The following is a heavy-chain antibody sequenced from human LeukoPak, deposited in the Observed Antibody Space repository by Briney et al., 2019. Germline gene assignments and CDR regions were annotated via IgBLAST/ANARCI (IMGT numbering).Heavy chain of an antibody. CDR2: ISWKSDSI. V-gene: IGHV3-9*01. CDR1: GLTFDDYG. CDR3: AKVRHSGYDLGYFDY. Sequence: PGGSLRLSCAASGLTFDDYGMHWVRQAPGKGLQWVSYISWKSDSIGYADSVKGRFTISRDNAKNSLYLQMNSLRPEDTAVYCCAKVRHSGYDLGYFDYWGQGNLVTVSS. J-gene: IGHJ4*02. D-gene: IGHD5-12*01.